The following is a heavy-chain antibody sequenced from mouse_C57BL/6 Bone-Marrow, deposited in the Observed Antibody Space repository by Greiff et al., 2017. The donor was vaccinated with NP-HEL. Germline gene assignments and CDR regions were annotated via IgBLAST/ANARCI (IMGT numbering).Heavy chain of an antibody. V-gene: IGHV1-42*01. D-gene: IGHD1-1*01. Sequence: VQLQQSGPELVKPGASVKISCKASGYSFTGYYMNWVKQSPEKGLEWIGEINPSTGGTTYNQKFKAKATLTVDKSSSTAYMQLKSLTSEDSAVYDCAIDYGSIYDAMDYWGQGTSVTVSS. CDR3: AIDYGSIYDAMDY. J-gene: IGHJ4*01. CDR1: GYSFTGYY. CDR2: INPSTGGT.